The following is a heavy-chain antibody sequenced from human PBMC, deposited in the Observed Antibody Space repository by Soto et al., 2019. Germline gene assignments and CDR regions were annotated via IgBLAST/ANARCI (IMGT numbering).Heavy chain of an antibody. CDR2: INWNGGST. Sequence: EVQLVESGGGVVRPGGSLRLSCAASGFTFDDYGMSWVRQAPGKGLEWVSGINWNGGSTGYADSVKGRFTISRDNAKSCLDLQMNSLRAEDTALYYCARGDLWFGELKTYGMDVWGQGTTVTVCS. CDR1: GFTFDDYG. CDR3: ARGDLWFGELKTYGMDV. J-gene: IGHJ6*02. V-gene: IGHV3-20*04. D-gene: IGHD3-10*01.